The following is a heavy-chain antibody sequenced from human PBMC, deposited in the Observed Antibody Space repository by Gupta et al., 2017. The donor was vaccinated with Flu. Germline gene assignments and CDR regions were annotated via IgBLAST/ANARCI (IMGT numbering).Heavy chain of an antibody. V-gene: IGHV1-18*01. J-gene: IGHJ4*02. D-gene: IGHD3-10*01. CDR3: AKAWSGSLDY. Sequence: QVQLVQSGTAVKKTGASVRVSCQASGSTISTYAINWVRQAPGQGLEWKGWISTYRSNTKYAQKRQCRVTMTKDSYTNTVYIDRGRRRSGGTAVYFLAKAWSGSLDYWGQGTQVTAS. CDR1: GSTISTYA. CDR2: ISTYRSNT.